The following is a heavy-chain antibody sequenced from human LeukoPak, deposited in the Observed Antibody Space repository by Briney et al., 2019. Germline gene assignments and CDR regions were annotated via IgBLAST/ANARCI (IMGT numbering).Heavy chain of an antibody. V-gene: IGHV3-48*04. CDR3: AMDTPMVIFDY. J-gene: IGHJ4*02. CDR1: GITFSTYN. D-gene: IGHD5-18*01. Sequence: PGGSLRLSCAASGITFSTYNMNWVRQAPGKGLEWISYISSSSTVIYYADSVKGRVTISRDNAKNSLYLQMNSLRAEDTAMYYCAMDTPMVIFDYWGQGTLVTVSS. CDR2: ISSSSTVI.